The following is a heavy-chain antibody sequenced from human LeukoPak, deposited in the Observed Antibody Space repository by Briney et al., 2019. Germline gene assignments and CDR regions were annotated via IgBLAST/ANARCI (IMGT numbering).Heavy chain of an antibody. CDR1: GFTFDDYA. D-gene: IGHD6-25*01. CDR2: ISWNSGSI. Sequence: GRSLRLSCAASGFTFDDYAMHGVRQAPGKGLEWVSGISWNSGSIGYADSVKGRFTISRDNAKNSLYLQMNSLRAEDTAVYYCAKRRDYFDDWGQGTLVTVSS. V-gene: IGHV3-9*01. CDR3: AKRRDYFDD. J-gene: IGHJ4*02.